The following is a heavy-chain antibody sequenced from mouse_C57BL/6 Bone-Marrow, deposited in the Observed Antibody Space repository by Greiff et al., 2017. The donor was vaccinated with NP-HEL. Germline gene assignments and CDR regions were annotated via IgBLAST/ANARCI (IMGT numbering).Heavy chain of an antibody. J-gene: IGHJ4*01. CDR3: ARIYYDYSYYYAMDY. V-gene: IGHV1-81*01. CDR2: IYPRSGNT. D-gene: IGHD2-4*01. Sequence: VKLVESGAELARPGASVKLSCKASGYTFTSYGISWVKQRTGQGLEWIGEIYPRSGNTYYNEKFKGKATLTADKSSSTAYMELRSLTSEDSAVYFCARIYYDYSYYYAMDYWGQGTSVTVSS. CDR1: GYTFTSYG.